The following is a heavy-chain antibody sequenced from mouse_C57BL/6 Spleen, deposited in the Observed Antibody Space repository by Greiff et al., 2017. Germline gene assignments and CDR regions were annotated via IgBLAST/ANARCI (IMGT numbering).Heavy chain of an antibody. CDR3: ARPYDVGYYDAMDY. CDR1: GYSFSSSW. J-gene: IGHJ4*01. V-gene: IGHV1-82*01. Sequence: VQLQQSGPELVKPGASVKISCKASGYSFSSSWMNWVKQRPGKGLEWIGRIYPGDGDTNYNGKFKGKATLTADKSSSTAYMQLSSLTSEDSAVYFCARPYDVGYYDAMDYWGQGTSVTVSS. D-gene: IGHD2-12*01. CDR2: IYPGDGDT.